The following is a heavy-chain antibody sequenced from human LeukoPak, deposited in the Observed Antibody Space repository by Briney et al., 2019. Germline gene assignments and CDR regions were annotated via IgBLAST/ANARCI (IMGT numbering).Heavy chain of an antibody. Sequence: GGSLRLSCAASGFTFSSYSMNWVRQAPGKGLEWVSSISSSSSYIYYADSVKGRFTISRDNAKNSLYLQMNSLRAEDTAVYYCAGELPSAEAGEFDYWGQGTLVTVSS. CDR2: ISSSSSYI. J-gene: IGHJ4*02. CDR1: GFTFSSYS. CDR3: AGELPSAEAGEFDY. D-gene: IGHD6-19*01. V-gene: IGHV3-21*01.